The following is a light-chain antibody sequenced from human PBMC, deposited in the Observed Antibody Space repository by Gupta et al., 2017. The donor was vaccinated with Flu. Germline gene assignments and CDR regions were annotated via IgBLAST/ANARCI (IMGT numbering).Light chain of an antibody. J-gene: IGKJ2*01. Sequence: DIGMTPSPLSLPVTPGEPASISCRSSQSLLHSNGYSFLDWYVQKPGQAPQLLIYLASKRASGGPDRFSGSGSDTEFTLKISRVEAEDVGVYYCIQALQTPPYTFGQGTKLVIK. CDR1: QSLLHSNGYSF. CDR3: IQALQTPPYT. CDR2: LAS. V-gene: IGKV2-28*01.